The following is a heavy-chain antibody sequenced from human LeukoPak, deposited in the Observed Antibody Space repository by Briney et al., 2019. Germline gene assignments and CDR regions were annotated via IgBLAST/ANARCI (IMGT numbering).Heavy chain of an antibody. CDR3: AKDENYYGSGSYYRY. CDR2: IRYDGSNK. J-gene: IGHJ4*02. CDR1: GFTFSSYG. Sequence: GGSLRLSCAASGFTFSSYGMHWVRQAPGKGLERVAFIRYDGSNKYYADSVKGRFTISRDNSKNTLYLQMNSLRAEDTAVYYCAKDENYYGSGSYYRYWGQGTLVTVSS. V-gene: IGHV3-30*02. D-gene: IGHD3-10*01.